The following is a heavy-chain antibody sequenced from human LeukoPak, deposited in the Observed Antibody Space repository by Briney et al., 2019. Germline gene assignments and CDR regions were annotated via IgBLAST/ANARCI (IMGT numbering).Heavy chain of an antibody. D-gene: IGHD3-3*01. Sequence: GGSLRLSCAASGFTFSSYWMHWVRQAPGKGLVWVSRIYSDGSSTSYADSVKGRFTISRDNAKNTLYLQMNSLRAEDTAVYYCARDPPEYYDFWSGYDYWGQGTLVTVSS. CDR3: ARDPPEYYDFWSGYDY. CDR1: GFTFSSYW. CDR2: IYSDGSST. V-gene: IGHV3-74*01. J-gene: IGHJ4*02.